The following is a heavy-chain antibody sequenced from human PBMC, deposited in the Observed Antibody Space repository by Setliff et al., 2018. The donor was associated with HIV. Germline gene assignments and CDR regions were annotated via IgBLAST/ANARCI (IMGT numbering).Heavy chain of an antibody. J-gene: IGHJ4*02. CDR3: ARDPYFLGGAGFDY. CDR2: IKQDGTGK. CDR1: GFTFSTYW. D-gene: IGHD3-16*01. V-gene: IGHV3-7*03. Sequence: PGGSLRLSCAASGFTFSTYWMSWVRQAPGKGLEWVANIKQDGTGKYYVDSVKGRFTISRDNAKNSLYLQMNSLRAEDTAVYYCARDPYFLGGAGFDYWGQGTQVTVS.